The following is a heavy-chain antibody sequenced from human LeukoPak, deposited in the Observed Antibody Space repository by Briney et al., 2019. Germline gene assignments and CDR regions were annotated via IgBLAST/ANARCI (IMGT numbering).Heavy chain of an antibody. CDR3: ASFRNSNGYFDY. Sequence: SVKVSCKASGGTFSNYAINWVRHAPGQGLEWLGGIIPIYGIANYAQKFQDRVTITTDESTRIAYMELSSLRSEDTAVYYCASFRNSNGYFDYWGQGTLVTVSS. V-gene: IGHV1-69*05. D-gene: IGHD3-22*01. J-gene: IGHJ4*02. CDR1: GGTFSNYA. CDR2: IIPIYGIA.